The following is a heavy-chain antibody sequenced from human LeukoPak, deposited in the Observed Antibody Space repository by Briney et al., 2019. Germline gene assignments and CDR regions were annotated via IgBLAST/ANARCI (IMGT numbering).Heavy chain of an antibody. CDR3: ATGIVTGTSR. V-gene: IGHV3-15*01. D-gene: IGHD1-20*01. J-gene: IGHJ4*02. CDR2: IKSKAGGETK. CDR1: RITFSNAW. Sequence: GGSLRLSCAVSRITFSNAWPSWVRQAPGKGLEWVGRIKSKAGGETKEYAASVKGRFTISRDDSKSRLYLQMSSLKTEDTAVYYCATGIVTGTSRWGQGTLVAVSS.